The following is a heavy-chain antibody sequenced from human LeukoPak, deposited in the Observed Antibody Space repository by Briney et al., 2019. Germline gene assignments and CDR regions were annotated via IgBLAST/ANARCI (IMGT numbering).Heavy chain of an antibody. CDR2: ISFDGRNE. J-gene: IGHJ3*02. D-gene: IGHD5-18*01. CDR3: AKERAAMGTDAFDI. Sequence: GGSLRLSCAASGFTFTHYGIHWVRQAPGKGLEWVASISFDGRNEYYLDSVKGRFTISRDSPKNTLYLQMNSLRAEDTAVYYCAKERAAMGTDAFDIWGQGTMVTVSS. V-gene: IGHV3-30*18. CDR1: GFTFTHYG.